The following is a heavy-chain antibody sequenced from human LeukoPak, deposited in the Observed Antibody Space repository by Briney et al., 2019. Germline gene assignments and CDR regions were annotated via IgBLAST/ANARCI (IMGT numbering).Heavy chain of an antibody. CDR1: GFTFSNYN. Sequence: GGSLRLSCAASGFTFSNYNMNWIRQAPGKGLEWVSYISRGSTTIYYADSLKGRFTVSRDNAKNSLYLQMNNLRAEDTAVYYCATSATYNHFDYWGLGTLVTVSS. CDR3: ATSATYNHFDY. V-gene: IGHV3-48*01. D-gene: IGHD4/OR15-4a*01. CDR2: ISRGSTTI. J-gene: IGHJ4*02.